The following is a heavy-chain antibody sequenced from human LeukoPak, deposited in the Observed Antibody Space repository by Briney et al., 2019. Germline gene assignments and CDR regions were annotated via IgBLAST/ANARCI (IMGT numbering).Heavy chain of an antibody. CDR1: GGTFSSYA. J-gene: IGHJ4*02. D-gene: IGHD2-2*01. V-gene: IGHV1-69*04. CDR3: ASSRGSSKTNYFDY. CDR2: IIPILGIA. Sequence: SVKVSCKASGGTFSSYAISWVRQAPGQGLEWMGRIIPILGIANYAQKFQGRVTITADKSTSTAYMELSSLRSEDTAVCYCASSRGSSKTNYFDYWGQGTLVTVSS.